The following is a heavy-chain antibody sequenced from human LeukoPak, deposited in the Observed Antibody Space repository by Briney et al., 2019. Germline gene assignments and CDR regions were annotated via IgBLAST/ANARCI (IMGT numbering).Heavy chain of an antibody. CDR3: ARHSLPGKTPFDY. J-gene: IGHJ4*02. V-gene: IGHV1-46*01. D-gene: IGHD1-1*01. Sequence: ASVKVSCKASGYTFTSYGISWVRQAPGQGPEWVGIINPSGGSTSYAQKFQGRVTMTRDTSTSTVYMDLTSLRSDDTAVYYCARHSLPGKTPFDYWGQGTLVTVSS. CDR2: INPSGGST. CDR1: GYTFTSYG.